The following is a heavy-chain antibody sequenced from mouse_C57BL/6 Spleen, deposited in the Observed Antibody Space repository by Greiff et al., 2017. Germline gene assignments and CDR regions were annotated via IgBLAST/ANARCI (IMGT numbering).Heavy chain of an antibody. CDR3: AREGGYDAMDY. V-gene: IGHV1-81*01. Sequence: VKLVESGAELARPGASVKLSCKASGYTFTSYGISWVKQRTGQGLEWIGEIYPRSGNTYYNEKFKGKATLTADKSSSTAYMELRSLTSEDSAVYFCAREGGYDAMDYWGQGTSVTVSS. J-gene: IGHJ4*01. CDR2: IYPRSGNT. CDR1: GYTFTSYG. D-gene: IGHD3-3*01.